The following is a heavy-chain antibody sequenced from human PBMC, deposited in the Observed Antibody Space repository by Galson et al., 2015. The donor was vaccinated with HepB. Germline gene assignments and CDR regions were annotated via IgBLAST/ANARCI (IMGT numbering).Heavy chain of an antibody. D-gene: IGHD1-26*01. CDR2: ISHSSSSI. CDR1: GFTFTTYG. Sequence: SLRLSCAASGFTFTTYGFNWVRQAPGKGLEWVSSISHSSSSIYYADSVKGRFTISRDNAKNSVFLQMNSLRAEDTAVYLCARDWWDALTYYYGMDAWGQGTTVTVSS. J-gene: IGHJ6*02. V-gene: IGHV3-21*01. CDR3: ARDWWDALTYYYGMDA.